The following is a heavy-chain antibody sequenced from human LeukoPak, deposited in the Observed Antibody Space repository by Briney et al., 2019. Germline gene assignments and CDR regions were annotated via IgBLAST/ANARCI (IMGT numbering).Heavy chain of an antibody. CDR3: ARHPLLTWVVVNNAFDI. V-gene: IGHV4-34*01. CDR2: INHSGST. J-gene: IGHJ3*02. D-gene: IGHD3-22*01. CDR1: GGSFSGYY. Sequence: SETLSLTCAVYGGSFSGYYWSWIRQPPGKGLEWIGEINHSGSTNYNPSLKSRVTISVDTSKNQFSLKLSSVTAADTAVYYCARHPLLTWVVVNNAFDIWGQGTMVTVSS.